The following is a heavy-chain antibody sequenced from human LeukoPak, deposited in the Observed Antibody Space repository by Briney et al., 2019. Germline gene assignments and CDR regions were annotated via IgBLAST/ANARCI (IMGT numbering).Heavy chain of an antibody. D-gene: IGHD5-18*01. Sequence: PGGSLRLSCAASGFTFDDYAMHWVRQTPGKGLEWVSSISWNSGSIVYADSVKGRFTISRDNAKKSLYLQMNSLRAEDTALYYCAKGLRGYSYGYDYWGQGTLVTVSS. CDR1: GFTFDDYA. J-gene: IGHJ4*02. CDR3: AKGLRGYSYGYDY. V-gene: IGHV3-9*01. CDR2: ISWNSGSI.